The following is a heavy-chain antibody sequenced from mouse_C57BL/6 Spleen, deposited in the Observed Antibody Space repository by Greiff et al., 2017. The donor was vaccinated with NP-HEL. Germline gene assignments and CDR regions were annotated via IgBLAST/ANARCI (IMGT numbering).Heavy chain of an antibody. J-gene: IGHJ3*01. CDR3: ASPFYDYGAWFAY. CDR1: GYAFSSSW. CDR2: IYPGDGDT. V-gene: IGHV1-82*01. D-gene: IGHD2-4*01. Sequence: QVQLKQSGPELVKPGASVKISCKASGYAFSSSWMNWVKQRPGKGLEWIGRIYPGDGDTNYNGKFKGKATLTADKSSSTAYMQLSSLTSEDSAVYFCASPFYDYGAWFAYWGQGTLVTVSA.